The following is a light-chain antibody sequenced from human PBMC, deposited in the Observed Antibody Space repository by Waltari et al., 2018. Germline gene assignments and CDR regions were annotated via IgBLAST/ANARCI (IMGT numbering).Light chain of an antibody. CDR2: KDS. J-gene: IGLJ2*01. V-gene: IGLV3-25*03. Sequence: SSGLTPPPSVSVSPGQTTRITCPGSVLFKRFAYWYQHKSGQAPLLLIFKDSERPSGIPERFSGSSSGTTVTLTISGVQPEDEADYYCQSADISTSSLIFAGGTKLTVL. CDR3: QSADISTSSLI. CDR1: VLFKRF.